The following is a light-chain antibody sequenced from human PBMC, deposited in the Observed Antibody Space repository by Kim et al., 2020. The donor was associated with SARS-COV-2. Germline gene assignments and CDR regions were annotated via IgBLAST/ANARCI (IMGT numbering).Light chain of an antibody. V-gene: IGLV1-47*01. CDR2: RNN. CDR3: SAWDDSLSGYV. Sequence: QSVLTQPPSASGTPGKRVTISCSGGSSNIGSNYVYWYQHLPGTAPNLLIYRNNQRPSGVPDRFSGSKSATSASLAISGLRSEDEADYYCSAWDDSLSGYVFGSGTKVTVL. CDR1: SSNIGSNY. J-gene: IGLJ1*01.